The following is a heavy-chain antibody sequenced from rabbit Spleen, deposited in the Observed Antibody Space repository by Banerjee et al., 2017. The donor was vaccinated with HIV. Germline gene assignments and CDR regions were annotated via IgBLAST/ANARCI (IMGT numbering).Heavy chain of an antibody. J-gene: IGHJ3*01. Sequence: QEQLEESGGDLVKPEGSLTLTCTASGFSFNYSYWICWVRQAPGKGLEWIGCIRTGSGSAYYASWVISRFTISKTSSTTVTLQMTSLTAADTATYFCAGTTNDYWFSRFDLWGPGTLVTVS. D-gene: IGHD2-1*01. CDR2: IRTGSGSA. CDR3: AGTTNDYWFSRFDL. CDR1: GFSFNYSYW. V-gene: IGHV1S45*01.